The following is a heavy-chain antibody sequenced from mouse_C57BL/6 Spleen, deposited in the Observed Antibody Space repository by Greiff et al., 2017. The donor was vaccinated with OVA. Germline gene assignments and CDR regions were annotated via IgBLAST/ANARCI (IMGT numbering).Heavy chain of an antibody. V-gene: IGHV5-12*01. CDR1: GFTFSDYY. CDR3: ARLEGSSYVYWYFDV. CDR2: ISNGGGST. J-gene: IGHJ1*03. Sequence: EVHLVESGGGLVQPGGSLKLSCAASGFTFSDYYMYWVRQTPEKRLEWVAYISNGGGSTYYPDTVKGRFTISRDNAKNTLYLQMSRLKSEDTAMYYCARLEGSSYVYWYFDVWGTGTTVTVSS. D-gene: IGHD1-1*01.